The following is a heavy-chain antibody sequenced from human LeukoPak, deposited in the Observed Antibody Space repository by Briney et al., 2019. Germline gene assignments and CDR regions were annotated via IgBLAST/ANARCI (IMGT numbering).Heavy chain of an antibody. V-gene: IGHV3-21*01. CDR3: ARDFSSGSYYGDYYFDY. J-gene: IGHJ4*02. D-gene: IGHD1-26*01. CDR2: ISSRSGYI. Sequence: GGSLRLSCAASGFTFSSYGMNWVRQAPGKGLEWVSSISSRSGYIFYADSVKGRFTISRDNPKNSLYLQMNSLSAEDTAVYYCARDFSSGSYYGDYYFDYWGQGTLVTVSS. CDR1: GFTFSSYG.